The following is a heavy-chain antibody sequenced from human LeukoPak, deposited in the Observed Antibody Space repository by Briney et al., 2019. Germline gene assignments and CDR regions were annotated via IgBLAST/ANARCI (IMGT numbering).Heavy chain of an antibody. J-gene: IGHJ4*02. Sequence: SSLTLSLTCTVPGGSISSGDYYWSWIRQPPGKGLEWIGYIYYSGSTYYNPSLKSRVTISVDTSKNQFSLELSSVTAADTAVYYCVRLRRDGYKSIDYWGEGTLVTVPS. D-gene: IGHD5-24*01. V-gene: IGHV4-30-4*01. CDR2: IYYSGST. CDR3: VRLRRDGYKSIDY. CDR1: GGSISSGDYY.